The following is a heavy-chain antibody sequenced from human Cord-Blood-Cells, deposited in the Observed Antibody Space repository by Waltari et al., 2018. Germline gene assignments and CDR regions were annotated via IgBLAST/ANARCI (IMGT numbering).Heavy chain of an antibody. CDR2: IYYSGST. CDR3: AREVRDYGDYYFDY. CDR1: GGSVSSGSYS. Sequence: QVQLQESGPGLVKPSETLSLTCTVSGGSVSSGSYSWSWIRQPPGKGLEWIGYIYYSGSTNYNPSLKSRVTISVDTSKNQFSLKLSSVTAADTAVYYCAREVRDYGDYYFDYWGQGTLVTVSS. J-gene: IGHJ4*02. V-gene: IGHV4-61*01. D-gene: IGHD4-17*01.